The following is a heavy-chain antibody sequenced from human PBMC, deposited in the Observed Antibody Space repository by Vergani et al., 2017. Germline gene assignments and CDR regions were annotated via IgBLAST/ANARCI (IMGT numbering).Heavy chain of an antibody. V-gene: IGHV4-31*03. Sequence: QVQLQESGPGLVKPSETLFLTCTVSGGSISSGDHCWTWIRQRPGKGLEWIGYIFYSGTTYDNPSLRSRLTISVDTSQNQFSLKLRSVTAADTAVYYCARVDTXVPATSHFYYMDVWGKGTTVVVSS. CDR1: GGSISSGDHC. CDR2: IFYSGTT. J-gene: IGHJ6*03. CDR3: ARVDTXVPATSHFYYMDV. D-gene: IGHD6-25*01.